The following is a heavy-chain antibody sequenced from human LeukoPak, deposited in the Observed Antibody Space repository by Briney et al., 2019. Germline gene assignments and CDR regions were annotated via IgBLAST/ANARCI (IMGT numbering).Heavy chain of an antibody. CDR3: AKGPGLQFNKRYFDF. Sequence: PGGSLRLSCAASGFTFENYAMHWVRQAPGRGLEWVSSISWSSGYIDYADSVKGRFSISRDNAKNSLYLQMNSLRTEDTAIYYCAKGPGLQFNKRYFDFWGQGTLVIVSS. J-gene: IGHJ4*02. CDR2: ISWSSGYI. V-gene: IGHV3-9*01. CDR1: GFTFENYA. D-gene: IGHD2/OR15-2a*01.